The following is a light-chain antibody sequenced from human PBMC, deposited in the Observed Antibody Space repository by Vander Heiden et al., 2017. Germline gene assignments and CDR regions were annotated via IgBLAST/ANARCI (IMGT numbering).Light chain of an antibody. CDR1: NTGSKR. J-gene: IGLJ3*02. V-gene: IGLV3-21*02. Sequence: SYVLTQPPSVAVAPGQPARITLGGNNTGSKREHWYQQTPGQAPVLVVYDDRDRHSGVPERFSGSNCGNTATVTIIRVEAGDEADYYCQVWDSSSDHWVFGGGTKLTVL. CDR2: DDR. CDR3: QVWDSSSDHWV.